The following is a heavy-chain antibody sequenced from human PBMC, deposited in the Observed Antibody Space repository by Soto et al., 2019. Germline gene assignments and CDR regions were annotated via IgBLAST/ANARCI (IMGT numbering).Heavy chain of an antibody. J-gene: IGHJ5*01. CDR3: ARHSNGYSSGWDS. V-gene: IGHV4-39*01. D-gene: IGHD6-25*01. Sequence: SETLSLTCTVSGGSISSSSYYWGWIRQPPGRNLEWIGSFHYSGSNDYNPSLKSRVTISVDTSKNQFSLKLTLKLSSVTAADTAVYYCARHSNGYSSGWDSWGQGTLVTVSS. CDR1: GGSISSSSYY. CDR2: FHYSGSN.